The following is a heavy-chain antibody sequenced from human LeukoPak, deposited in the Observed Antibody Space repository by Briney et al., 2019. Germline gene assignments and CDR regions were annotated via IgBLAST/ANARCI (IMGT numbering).Heavy chain of an antibody. CDR2: INQDGSAQ. J-gene: IGHJ4*02. Sequence: GGSLRLSCAASGFTSNGYWMSWVRQAPGKGLEWVATINQDGSAQYYVDSVRGRFTISRDNTKNSLYLQMNSLRAEDTAVYYCVREARERGGFDYWGQGTLVTVSS. V-gene: IGHV3-7*01. CDR1: GFTSNGYW. D-gene: IGHD5-24*01. CDR3: VREARERGGFDY.